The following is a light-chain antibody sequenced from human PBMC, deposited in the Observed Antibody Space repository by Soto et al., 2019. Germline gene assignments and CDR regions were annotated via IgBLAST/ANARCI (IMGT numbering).Light chain of an antibody. J-gene: IGLJ2*01. CDR2: EVS. V-gene: IGLV2-14*01. CDR3: SSYTSSFTVV. Sequence: HSALTQPASVSGSPGQSITISCTGTSSDVGGYNYVSWYQQHPDKAPKLMIFEVSNRPSGVSHRFSGSKSGNTASLTISGLQAEDEADYYCSSYTSSFTVVFGGGTKLTVL. CDR1: SSDVGGYNY.